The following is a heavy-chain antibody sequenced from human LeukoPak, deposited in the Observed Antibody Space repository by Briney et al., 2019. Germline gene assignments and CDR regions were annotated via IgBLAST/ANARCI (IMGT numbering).Heavy chain of an antibody. CDR2: ISAYNGNT. J-gene: IGHJ4*02. Sequence: ASVKVSCKASGYTFTSYGISWVRQAPGQGLEWMGWISAYNGNTNYAQKLQGRVTMTTDTSTSAAYMELRSLRSDDTAVYYCARVAYSGYRGIQYYLDYWGQGTLVTVSS. CDR1: GYTFTSYG. CDR3: ARVAYSGYRGIQYYLDY. V-gene: IGHV1-18*01. D-gene: IGHD5-12*01.